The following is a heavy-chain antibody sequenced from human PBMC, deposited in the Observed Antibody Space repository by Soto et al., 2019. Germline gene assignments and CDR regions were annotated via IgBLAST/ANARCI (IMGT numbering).Heavy chain of an antibody. D-gene: IGHD6-19*01. CDR2: IDGPTTNT. J-gene: IGHJ4*02. CDR3: VTWLSAHFDD. CDR1: GFTFAHYS. V-gene: IGHV3-23*05. Sequence: PXGSLRLSCAASGFTFAHYSMMWARQAPGRGLEWVSTIDGPTTNTHYIDSVKGRFFISRDNAINTVYLQMNGLRAEDTAVYYCVTWLSAHFDDWGRGTLVTVSS.